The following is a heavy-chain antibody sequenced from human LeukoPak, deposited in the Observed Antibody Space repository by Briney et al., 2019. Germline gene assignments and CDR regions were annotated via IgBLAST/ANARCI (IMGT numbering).Heavy chain of an antibody. J-gene: IGHJ4*02. CDR3: AKRWEAYYYDSSGYYLDY. CDR1: GFTVSSNY. V-gene: IGHV3-66*04. D-gene: IGHD3-22*01. CDR2: IYSGGST. Sequence: GGSLRLSCAASGFTVSSNYMSWVRQAPGKGLEWVSVIYSGGSTYYADSVKGRFTISRDNSKNTLYLQMNSLRAEDTAVYYCAKRWEAYYYDSSGYYLDYWGQGTLVTVSS.